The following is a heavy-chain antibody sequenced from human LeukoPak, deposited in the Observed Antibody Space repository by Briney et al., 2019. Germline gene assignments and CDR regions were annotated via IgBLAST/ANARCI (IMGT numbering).Heavy chain of an antibody. CDR3: ARAYVHALDY. CDR1: GFTFSSYS. Sequence: GGSLRLSCAASGFTFSSYSMNWVRQAPGKGLEWVSYISSSSSTIYYADSVKGRFTISRDNAKNSLYLQMNSLRAEDTAVYYCARAYVHALDYWGQGTLVTVS. V-gene: IGHV3-48*04. J-gene: IGHJ4*02. D-gene: IGHD3-10*02. CDR2: ISSSSSTI.